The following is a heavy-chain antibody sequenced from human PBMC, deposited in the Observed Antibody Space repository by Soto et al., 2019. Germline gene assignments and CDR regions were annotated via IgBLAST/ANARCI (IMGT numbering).Heavy chain of an antibody. CDR2: ISYTGDT. CDR3: ARIGVGATVYL. CDR1: GDSVSSDRYF. J-gene: IGHJ1*01. V-gene: IGHV4-61*01. D-gene: IGHD1-26*01. Sequence: SEPLSLTCSVSGDSVSSDRYFWTWIRQPPGKGLEWIAYISYTGDTNYNPSLKSRVTISVDTSRDQFSLTLTSVTAADTAVYFCARIGVGATVYLWAQGSPVTVSS.